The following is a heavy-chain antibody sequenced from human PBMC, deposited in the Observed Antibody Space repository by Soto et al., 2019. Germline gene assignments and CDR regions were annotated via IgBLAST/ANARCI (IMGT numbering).Heavy chain of an antibody. Sequence: GGSLRVSCAASGFTFSSYAMHWVRQAPGKGLEWVAVISYDGSNKYYADSVKGRFTISRDNSKNTLYLQMNSLRAEDTAVYYCAREKYEFLEWLPTFAYWGQGTLVTVSS. CDR2: ISYDGSNK. D-gene: IGHD3-3*01. CDR1: GFTFSSYA. J-gene: IGHJ4*02. CDR3: AREKYEFLEWLPTFAY. V-gene: IGHV3-30-3*01.